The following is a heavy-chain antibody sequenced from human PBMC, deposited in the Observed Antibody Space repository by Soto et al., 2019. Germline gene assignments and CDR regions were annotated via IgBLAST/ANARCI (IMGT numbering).Heavy chain of an antibody. J-gene: IGHJ4*02. V-gene: IGHV4-39*01. Sequence: QLQLQESGPGLVKPSETLSLTCTVSGGSISSSSYYWGWIRQPPGKGLEWIGSIYYSGNTYYNPSLKSRVTISVDTSKNQFSLALSSVTAADTAVYYCARQNRGNYNNLFDYWGQGTLVTVSS. CDR3: ARQNRGNYNNLFDY. CDR1: GGSISSSSYY. D-gene: IGHD1-26*01. CDR2: IYYSGNT.